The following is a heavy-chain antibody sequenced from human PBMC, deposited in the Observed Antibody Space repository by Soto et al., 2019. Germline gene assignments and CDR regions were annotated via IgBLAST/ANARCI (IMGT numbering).Heavy chain of an antibody. CDR1: GAAITSTSYS. CDR2: VYYRGST. J-gene: IGHJ5*02. CDR3: VQTAMIVVARAFDP. V-gene: IGHV4-39*01. Sequence: HLLLQESGPGLVKPSETLSLTCTVSGAAITSTSYSWGWIRQSPGKGLEWIGSVYYRGSTYYNPSHKTRAAISVDAAKNRFSRRRNPVTAADTAVYYCVQTAMIVVARAFDPWGLGTLFTVSS. D-gene: IGHD2-21*01.